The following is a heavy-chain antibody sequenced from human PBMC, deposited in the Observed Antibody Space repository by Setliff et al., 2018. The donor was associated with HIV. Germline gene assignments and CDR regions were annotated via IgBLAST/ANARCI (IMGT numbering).Heavy chain of an antibody. D-gene: IGHD3-10*01. J-gene: IGHJ3*02. CDR2: VGAVGSPT. Sequence: GGSLSLSCAASGFTFSNYAMGWVRQGPGKGLEWVSTVGAVGSPTHYAESVRGRFTISKDNSKSTLSLQMNSLRGEDTAVYFCAKVFAFGIDGFDIWGQGTMVTVSS. CDR1: GFTFSNYA. V-gene: IGHV3-23*01. CDR3: AKVFAFGIDGFDI.